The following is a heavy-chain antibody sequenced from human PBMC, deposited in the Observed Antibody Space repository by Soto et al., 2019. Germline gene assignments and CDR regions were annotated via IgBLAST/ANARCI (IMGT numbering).Heavy chain of an antibody. Sequence: QVQLVQSGDEVRKPGSSVKVSCKASGYIFVNYGIAWVRQAPGQGLEWMGWISPYSGNTHYASKVQGRLTMTTDTSTNTSYMDPGSLTLYDTAVYYCANVDNYVTPPPQDVWGQGTTVTVSS. CDR3: ANVDNYVTPPPQDV. V-gene: IGHV1-18*01. CDR2: ISPYSGNT. CDR1: GYIFVNYG. D-gene: IGHD3-16*01. J-gene: IGHJ6*02.